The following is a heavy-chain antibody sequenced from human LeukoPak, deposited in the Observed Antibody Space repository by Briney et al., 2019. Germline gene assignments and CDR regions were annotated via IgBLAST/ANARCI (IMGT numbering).Heavy chain of an antibody. CDR2: INHSGST. V-gene: IGHV4-34*01. CDR1: GGSFSGYY. J-gene: IGHJ5*02. CDR3: ARVWSRQQYYYGSGSYSWFDP. D-gene: IGHD3-10*01. Sequence: SETLSLTCAVYGGSFSGYYWSWIRQPPGKGLEWVGEINHSGSTNYNPSLKSRVTISVDTSKNQFSLKLGPVTAADTAVYYCARVWSRQQYYYGSGSYSWFDPWGQGTLVTVSS.